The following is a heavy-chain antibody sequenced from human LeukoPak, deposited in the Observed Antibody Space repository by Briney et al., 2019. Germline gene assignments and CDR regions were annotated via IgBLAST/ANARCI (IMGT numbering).Heavy chain of an antibody. CDR1: GFTFSSYA. D-gene: IGHD4-17*01. CDR2: ISYDGSNK. J-gene: IGHJ2*01. Sequence: GRSLRLSCAASGFTFSSYAMHWVRQAPGKGLEWVAVISYDGSNKYYADSVKGRFTISRDSSKNTLYLQMNSLRAEDTAVYYCARDGDYGAYFDLWGRGTLVTVSS. V-gene: IGHV3-30-3*01. CDR3: ARDGDYGAYFDL.